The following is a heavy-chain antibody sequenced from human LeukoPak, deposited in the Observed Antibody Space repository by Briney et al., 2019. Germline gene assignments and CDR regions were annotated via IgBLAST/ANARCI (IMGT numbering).Heavy chain of an antibody. CDR3: ARGVVAAPQPFDY. CDR1: GYSISSGYY. J-gene: IGHJ4*02. V-gene: IGHV4-61*03. Sequence: SETLSLTCTVSGYSISSGYYWGWIRPPPGKGLEWIGYIYFSGSTNYNPSLKSRVTISGDTAKNYLSLKLSCVTAADTALYYCARGVVAAPQPFDYWGQGTLVTVSS. D-gene: IGHD2-15*01. CDR2: IYFSGST.